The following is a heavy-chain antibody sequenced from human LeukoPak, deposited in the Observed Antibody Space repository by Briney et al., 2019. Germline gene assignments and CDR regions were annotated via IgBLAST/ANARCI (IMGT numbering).Heavy chain of an antibody. J-gene: IGHJ4*02. CDR2: ISGSGGST. D-gene: IGHD3-9*01. V-gene: IGHV3-23*01. CDR3: AKPNYDILTGVTQYFDY. CDR1: GFTFSSYA. Sequence: PGGSLRLSCAASGFTFSSYAMSWVRQAPGKGLEWVSAISGSGGSTYYADSVKGRFTISRDNSKNPLYLQMNSLRAEDTAVYYCAKPNYDILTGVTQYFDYWGQGTLVTVSS.